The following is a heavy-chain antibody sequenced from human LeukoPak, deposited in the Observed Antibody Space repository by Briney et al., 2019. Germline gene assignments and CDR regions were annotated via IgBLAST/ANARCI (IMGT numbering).Heavy chain of an antibody. J-gene: IGHJ4*02. V-gene: IGHV1-69*04. CDR2: IIPILGIA. Sequence: SVKVSFTASGGTFSSYAISWVRRAPGQRLEWMGRIIPILGIANTAQKSQGRVTITADKSTSTAYMELSSLRSEDTAVYYCAREGSSPTVSQYYFDYWGQGTLVTVSS. D-gene: IGHD6-13*01. CDR3: AREGSSPTVSQYYFDY. CDR1: GGTFSSYA.